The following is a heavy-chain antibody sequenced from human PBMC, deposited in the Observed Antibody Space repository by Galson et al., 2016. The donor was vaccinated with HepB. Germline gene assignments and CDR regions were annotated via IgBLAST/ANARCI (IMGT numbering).Heavy chain of an antibody. D-gene: IGHD3-10*01. CDR1: GFTFEDYS. J-gene: IGHJ4*02. V-gene: IGHV3-43*01. CDR3: TKEGDGSGSFFDY. CDR2: ISWDGDIT. Sequence: SLRLSCAASGFTFEDYSMHWVRQAPGKGLEWISLISWDGDITYYAESVEGRFTVSRDNSKSSRYLQLNDMRTDDTALYYCTKEGDGSGSFFDYWGQGTLVTVSS.